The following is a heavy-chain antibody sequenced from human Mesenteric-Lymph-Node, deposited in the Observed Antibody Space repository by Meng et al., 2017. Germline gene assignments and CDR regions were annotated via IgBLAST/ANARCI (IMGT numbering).Heavy chain of an antibody. V-gene: IGHV3-21*01. Sequence: GESLKISCAASGFTFSGYSMNWVRQAPGKGLEWVSSISTRSSYIHYAASVKGRFTISRDNAKNSLYLQMDSLAAEDTAVYYCARALGGYCTSTSCQNWFGPWGQGTLVTVSS. CDR3: ARALGGYCTSTSCQNWFGP. J-gene: IGHJ5*02. D-gene: IGHD2-2*01. CDR2: ISTRSSYI. CDR1: GFTFSGYS.